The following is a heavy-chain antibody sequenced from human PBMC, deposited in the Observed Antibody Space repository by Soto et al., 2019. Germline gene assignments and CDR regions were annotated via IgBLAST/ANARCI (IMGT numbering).Heavy chain of an antibody. D-gene: IGHD2-15*01. CDR2: ISASGDFT. CDR1: RFTLSTYA. V-gene: IGHV3-23*01. J-gene: IGHJ6*02. Sequence: GGSLRLSCEASRFTLSTYAMAWVRRAPGKGLERVAFISASGDFTKYAESVQGRFTVSRDTSKNTLYLQMNSLTAEDTAIYYCAKGTPRGISYGMDVWGQGTTVTVSS. CDR3: AKGTPRGISYGMDV.